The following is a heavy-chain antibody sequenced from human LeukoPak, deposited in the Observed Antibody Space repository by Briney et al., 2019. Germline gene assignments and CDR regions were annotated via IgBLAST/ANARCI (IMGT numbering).Heavy chain of an antibody. D-gene: IGHD5-18*01. V-gene: IGHV1-2*04. CDR3: ARSAMVPFDY. CDR1: GYTFTSYY. Sequence: ASVKVSCKASGYTFTSYYMHWVRQAPGQGLEWMGIINPNSGGTNYAQKFQGWVTMTRDTSISTAYMELSRLRSDDTAVYYCARSAMVPFDYWGQGTLVTVSS. J-gene: IGHJ4*02. CDR2: INPNSGGT.